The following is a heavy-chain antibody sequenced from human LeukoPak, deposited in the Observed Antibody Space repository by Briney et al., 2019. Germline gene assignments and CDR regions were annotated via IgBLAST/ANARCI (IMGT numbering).Heavy chain of an antibody. CDR1: GFTFDDYA. J-gene: IGHJ4*02. D-gene: IGHD5-24*01. Sequence: GGSLRLSCAASGFTFDDYAMHWVRHAPGKGLEWVSGISWNSGSIGYADSVKGRFTISRDNAKNSLYLQMNSLRAEDTAVYYCARDRWLQSQRYFDYWGQGILVTVSS. V-gene: IGHV3-9*01. CDR2: ISWNSGSI. CDR3: ARDRWLQSQRYFDY.